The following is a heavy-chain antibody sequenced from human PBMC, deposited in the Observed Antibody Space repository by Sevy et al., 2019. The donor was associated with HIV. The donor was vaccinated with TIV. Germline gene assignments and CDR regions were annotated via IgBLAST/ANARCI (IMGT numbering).Heavy chain of an antibody. J-gene: IGHJ4*02. CDR3: ARNKGSSWPNYFDY. CDR2: ISSETDYI. Sequence: GGSLRLSCAASGFMFSAYIMNWVRQAPGKGLEWVASISSETDYIYYGDSLKGRFTISRDNAKNSLYLQIHSLRAEDTAVYYCARNKGSSWPNYFDYWGQGTLVTVSS. D-gene: IGHD6-13*01. CDR1: GFMFSAYI. V-gene: IGHV3-21*01.